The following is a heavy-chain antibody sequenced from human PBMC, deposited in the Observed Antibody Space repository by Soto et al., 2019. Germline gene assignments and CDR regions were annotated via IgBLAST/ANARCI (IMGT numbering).Heavy chain of an antibody. Sequence: GGSLRLSCAASGFTFSSYAMTWFRQAPGKGLEWVSGISGSGGSTYYADSVRGRFAISRDNSKNSLYLQLNNLRVDDTAVYYCAKVGPSYYYGMDVWGQGTTVTVSS. CDR1: GFTFSSYA. CDR3: AKVGPSYYYGMDV. CDR2: ISGSGGST. J-gene: IGHJ6*02. D-gene: IGHD1-26*01. V-gene: IGHV3-23*01.